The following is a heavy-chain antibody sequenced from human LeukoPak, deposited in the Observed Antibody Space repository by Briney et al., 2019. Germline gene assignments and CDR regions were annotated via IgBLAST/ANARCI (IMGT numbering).Heavy chain of an antibody. Sequence: GRSLRLSCAASGFTFSSYAMHWVRQAPGKGLEWVAVISYDGSNKYYADSVKGRFTISRDNSKNTLYLQMNSLRAEDTAVYYCAKDQQVAGTVYFDYWGQGTLVTVSS. CDR2: ISYDGSNK. D-gene: IGHD6-19*01. CDR1: GFTFSSYA. J-gene: IGHJ4*02. CDR3: AKDQQVAGTVYFDY. V-gene: IGHV3-30-3*01.